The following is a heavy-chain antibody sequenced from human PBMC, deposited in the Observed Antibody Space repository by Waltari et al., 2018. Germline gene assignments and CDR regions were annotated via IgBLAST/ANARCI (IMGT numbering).Heavy chain of an antibody. J-gene: IGHJ5*02. V-gene: IGHV4-34*01. CDR3: ARVYRQTMIVVVTKWGYNWFDP. CDR2: INHSGST. CDR1: GGSFSGYS. D-gene: IGHD3-22*01. Sequence: QVQLQQWGAGLLKPSETLSLTCAVYGGSFSGYSWSWTRQPPWTGLEWIGEINHSGSTNYNPSLKSRVTISVDTSKNQFSLKLSSVTAADTAVYYCARVYRQTMIVVVTKWGYNWFDPWGQGTLVTVSS.